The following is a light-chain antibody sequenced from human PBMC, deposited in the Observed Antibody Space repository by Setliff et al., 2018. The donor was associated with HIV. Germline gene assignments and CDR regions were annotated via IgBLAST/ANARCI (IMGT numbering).Light chain of an antibody. Sequence: QSALTQPASVSGSPGQSITISCTGTSSDVGGYNYVSSYQQHPGKAPKLMIYEVSNRPSGVSNRFSGSKSGNTASLTISGLQAEDESDYYCPSYVSSTHYVFGTGTKVTVL. J-gene: IGLJ1*01. CDR3: PSYVSSTHYV. CDR2: EVS. V-gene: IGLV2-14*01. CDR1: SSDVGGYNY.